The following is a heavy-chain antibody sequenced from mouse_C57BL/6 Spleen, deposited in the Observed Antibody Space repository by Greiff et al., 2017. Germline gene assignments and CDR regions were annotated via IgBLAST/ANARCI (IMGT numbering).Heavy chain of an antibody. CDR1: GYSITSGYY. CDR2: ISYDGSN. CDR3: AREGDDYPFAY. D-gene: IGHD2-4*01. J-gene: IGHJ3*01. Sequence: QLKESGPGLVKPSQSLSLTCSVTGYSITSGYYWNWIRQFPGNKLEWMGYISYDGSNNYNPSLKNRISITRDTSKNQFFLKLNSVTTEDTATYYCAREGDDYPFAYWGQGTLVTVSA. V-gene: IGHV3-6*01.